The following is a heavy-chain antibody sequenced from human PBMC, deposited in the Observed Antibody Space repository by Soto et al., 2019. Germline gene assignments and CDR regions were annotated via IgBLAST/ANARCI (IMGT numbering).Heavy chain of an antibody. V-gene: IGHV3-43*01. Sequence: GGSLRLSCAASGFTFDDYTMHWVRQAPGKGLEWVSLISWDGGSTYYADSVKGRFTISRDNSKNSLYLQMNSLRTEDTALYYCAKDFSKVTRSPYYYYYGMDVWGQGTTVTVSS. D-gene: IGHD4-4*01. CDR3: AKDFSKVTRSPYYYYYGMDV. J-gene: IGHJ6*02. CDR1: GFTFDDYT. CDR2: ISWDGGST.